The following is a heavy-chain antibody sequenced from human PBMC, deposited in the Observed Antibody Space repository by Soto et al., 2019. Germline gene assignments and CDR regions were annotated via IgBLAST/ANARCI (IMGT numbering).Heavy chain of an antibody. Sequence: AGGSLRLSCAASGFTFSNYGMHWVRQAPGKGLEWVAVISYDGSNKYYADSVKGRFTISRDNSKNTLYLQMNSLRAEDTAVYYCAKDKSQWRAGAFDIWGQGTMVTVSS. J-gene: IGHJ3*02. D-gene: IGHD6-19*01. CDR1: GFTFSNYG. CDR3: AKDKSQWRAGAFDI. CDR2: ISYDGSNK. V-gene: IGHV3-30*18.